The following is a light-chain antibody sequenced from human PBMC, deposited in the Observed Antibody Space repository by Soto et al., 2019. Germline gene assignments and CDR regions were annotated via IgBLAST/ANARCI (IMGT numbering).Light chain of an antibody. Sequence: EIVLTQSPATLSLSPGERATLSCRASQSVSSYLAWYQHKPGQAPRLLIYDASNRATGIPARFSGSGSGTDFTLTISSLEPEDIAVYYCQQRSNWPATFGQGTKVEIE. CDR2: DAS. CDR1: QSVSSY. J-gene: IGKJ1*01. V-gene: IGKV3-11*01. CDR3: QQRSNWPAT.